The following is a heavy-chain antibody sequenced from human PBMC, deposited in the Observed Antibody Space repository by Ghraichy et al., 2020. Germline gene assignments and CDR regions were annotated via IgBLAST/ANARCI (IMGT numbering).Heavy chain of an antibody. CDR3: AGASITSSYDY. CDR2: IYYSGST. D-gene: IGHD3-10*01. Sequence: TLSLTCTVSGGSISSYYWSWIRQPPGKGLEWIGYIYYSGSTNYNPSLKSRVTISVDTSKNQFSLKLSSVTAADTAVYYCAGASITSSYDYWGQGTLVTVSS. J-gene: IGHJ4*02. CDR1: GGSISSYY. V-gene: IGHV4-59*01.